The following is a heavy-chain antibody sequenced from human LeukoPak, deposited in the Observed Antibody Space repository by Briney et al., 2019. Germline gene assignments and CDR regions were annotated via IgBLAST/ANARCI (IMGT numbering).Heavy chain of an antibody. Sequence: PGGSLRLSCAASGFTFRNTWMGWVRQAPGKGLEWVAFIRYDGSNKYYADSVKGRFTISRDNSKNTLYLQMNSLRAEDTAVYYCAKGTFVGDYFDYWGQGTLVTVSS. V-gene: IGHV3-30*02. CDR1: GFTFRNTW. J-gene: IGHJ4*02. D-gene: IGHD2-21*01. CDR2: IRYDGSNK. CDR3: AKGTFVGDYFDY.